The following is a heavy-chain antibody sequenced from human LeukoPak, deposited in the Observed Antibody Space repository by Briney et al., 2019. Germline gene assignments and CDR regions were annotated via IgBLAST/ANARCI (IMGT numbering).Heavy chain of an antibody. CDR3: ARDVGGSFDY. Sequence: GGSLRLSCAASGFTFSTYWMAWVREAPGKGLGWVANIKGDESAKHQADSVKGRFTIFRDNAQRSVYLQMRSLRGEDTAVYYCARDVGGSFDYWGQGTLVTVSS. CDR1: GFTFSTYW. V-gene: IGHV3-7*01. J-gene: IGHJ4*02. CDR2: IKGDESAK. D-gene: IGHD1-26*01.